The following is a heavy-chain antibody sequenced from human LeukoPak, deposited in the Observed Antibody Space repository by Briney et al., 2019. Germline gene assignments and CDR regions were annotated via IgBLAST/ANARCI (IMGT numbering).Heavy chain of an antibody. J-gene: IGHJ4*02. V-gene: IGHV1-8*01. CDR1: GYTFTSYD. D-gene: IGHD3-10*01. Sequence: GASVKVSCKASGYTFTSYDINWVRQATGQGLEWMGWMNPNSGKTGYAQKFQGRVTMTRNTSISTAYMELSSLRSEDTAVYYCARGYKLTMALSEGYWGQGTLVTVSS. CDR2: MNPNSGKT. CDR3: ARGYKLTMALSEGY.